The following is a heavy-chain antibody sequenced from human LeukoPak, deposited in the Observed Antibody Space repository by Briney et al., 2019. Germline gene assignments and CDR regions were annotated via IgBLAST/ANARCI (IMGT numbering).Heavy chain of an antibody. J-gene: IGHJ4*02. CDR3: AKGGSLSPYGGSYYYFDY. V-gene: IGHV3-23*01. Sequence: PGGSLRLSCAASGFTFSSYAMSWVRQAPGKGLEWVSAISGSGGSTYYADSVKGRFTISRDNSKNTLYLQMNSLRAEDTAVYYCAKGGSLSPYGGSYYYFDYWGQGTLVTVSS. CDR1: GFTFSSYA. D-gene: IGHD1-26*01. CDR2: ISGSGGST.